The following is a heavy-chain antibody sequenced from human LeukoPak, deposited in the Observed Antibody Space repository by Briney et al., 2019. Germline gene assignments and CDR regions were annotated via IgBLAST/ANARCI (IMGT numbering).Heavy chain of an antibody. Sequence: ASVKVSCKASGYTFTSYDINWVRQATGQGLEWMGWMNPNSGNTGYAQKFQGRVTMTRDTSISTAYMELSRLRSDDTAVYYCARGSDGFWSGYSPSYWGQGTLVTVSS. V-gene: IGHV1-8*01. J-gene: IGHJ4*02. CDR2: MNPNSGNT. CDR1: GYTFTSYD. D-gene: IGHD3-3*01. CDR3: ARGSDGFWSGYSPSY.